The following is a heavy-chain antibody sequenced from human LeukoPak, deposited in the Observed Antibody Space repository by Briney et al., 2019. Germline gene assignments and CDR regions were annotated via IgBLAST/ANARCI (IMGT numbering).Heavy chain of an antibody. V-gene: IGHV1-2*02. CDR1: GYTFTGYY. CDR3: AREGIAGNWFGP. CDR2: ISPNSGAT. J-gene: IGHJ5*02. Sequence: ASVKVSCKASGYTFTGYYMQWVRQAPGQGLEWMGWISPNSGATNYAQKFQGRVTMTRDTSVSTAYMELTRLRSDDTAVYYCAREGIAGNWFGPWGQGTLVTVSS. D-gene: IGHD6-13*01.